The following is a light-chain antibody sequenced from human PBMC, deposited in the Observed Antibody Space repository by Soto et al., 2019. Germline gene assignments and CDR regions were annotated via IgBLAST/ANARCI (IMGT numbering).Light chain of an antibody. CDR1: QSISTW. Sequence: DIQMTQSPSTLSASVGDRVTITCRASQSISTWLAWYQQKPGKAPKLLIYDASSLQSGAPSRFSGSGSGTEFTLTISSLQPDDFATYYCQQYNTYWETFGQGTKVDIK. J-gene: IGKJ1*01. V-gene: IGKV1-5*01. CDR2: DAS. CDR3: QQYNTYWET.